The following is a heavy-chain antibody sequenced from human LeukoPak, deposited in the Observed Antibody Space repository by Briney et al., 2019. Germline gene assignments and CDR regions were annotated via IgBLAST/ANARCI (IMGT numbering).Heavy chain of an antibody. J-gene: IGHJ4*02. D-gene: IGHD5-24*01. V-gene: IGHV3-7*01. Sequence: GESLRLSCAASGFTFSSSWMNWVRQAPGKGLEWVANINPDGSQKRFVDSVVGRFTMSRDNAKNSLYQQMNSLRVEDTAVFYCAAWTDRGYNFWGQGTLVTVSS. CDR2: INPDGSQK. CDR1: GFTFSSSW. CDR3: AAWTDRGYNF.